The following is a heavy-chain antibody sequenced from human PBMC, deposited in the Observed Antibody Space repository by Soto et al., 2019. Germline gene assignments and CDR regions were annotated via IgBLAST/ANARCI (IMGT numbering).Heavy chain of an antibody. CDR1: GYTFTSYY. J-gene: IGHJ3*01. Sequence: ASVKVSCKASGYTFTSYYMPWVRQAPGQGLEWMGIINPSGGSTSYAQKFQGRVTMTMDTSTSTVYMELSSLISEDTAGYYCARDQPTYYDHSSGPDAFDLWGQGTMVTVSS. V-gene: IGHV1-46*01. CDR2: INPSGGST. D-gene: IGHD3-22*01. CDR3: ARDQPTYYDHSSGPDAFDL.